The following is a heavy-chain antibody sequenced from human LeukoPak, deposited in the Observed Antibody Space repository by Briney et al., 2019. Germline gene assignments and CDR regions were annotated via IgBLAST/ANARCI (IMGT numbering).Heavy chain of an antibody. J-gene: IGHJ4*02. CDR2: IYYSGST. CDR1: GXSIDITNY. V-gene: IGHV4-59*01. CDR3: ARVPRGGWTYYFDY. D-gene: IGHD3/OR15-3a*01. Sequence: SETLSLTCDVSGXSIDITNYWSWVRQAPGKVLEWIGYIYYSGSTNYNPSLKSRVTISVDTSKNQFSLKLSSVTAADTAVYYCARVPRGGWTYYFDYWGQGTLVTVSS.